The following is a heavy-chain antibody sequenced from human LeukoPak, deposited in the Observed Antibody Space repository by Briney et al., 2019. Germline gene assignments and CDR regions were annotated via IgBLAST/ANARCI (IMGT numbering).Heavy chain of an antibody. J-gene: IGHJ4*02. CDR3: AKDLWWQQLVQVY. CDR2: IRYDGTNE. D-gene: IGHD6-13*01. CDR1: EFTFSSYG. Sequence: GGSLRLSCAASEFTFSSYGMHWVRQAPGKGLEWVAFIRYDGTNEYYADSVKGRFTISRDNSKNTLYLQMNSLRAEDTAVYYCAKDLWWQQLVQVYWGQGTLVTVSS. V-gene: IGHV3-30*02.